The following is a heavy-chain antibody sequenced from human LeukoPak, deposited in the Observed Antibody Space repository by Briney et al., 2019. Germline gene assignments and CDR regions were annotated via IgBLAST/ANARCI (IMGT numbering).Heavy chain of an antibody. D-gene: IGHD5-18*01. Sequence: GGSLRLSCAASGFTVSSNYMSWIRQAPGKGLEWVSYISSSGSTIYYADSVKGRFTISRDNAKNSLYLQMNSLRAEDTAVYYCARVNVDTAMAFDYWGQGTLVTVSS. CDR1: GFTVSSNY. J-gene: IGHJ4*02. CDR3: ARVNVDTAMAFDY. CDR2: ISSSGSTI. V-gene: IGHV3-11*01.